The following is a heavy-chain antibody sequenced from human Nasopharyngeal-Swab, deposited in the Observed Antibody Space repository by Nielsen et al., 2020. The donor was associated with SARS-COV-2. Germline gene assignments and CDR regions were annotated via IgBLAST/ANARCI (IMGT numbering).Heavy chain of an antibody. CDR1: GFTLSSNS. Sequence: GESLKISCAASGFTLSSNSMNWVRQAPGKGLEWVSSISTSSSYLYYADSVKGRFTISRDNPKNSLYLQMNSLRAEDTAVYYCAGGRGGGYDPWGYYYYDMDVWGHGTTVTVSS. D-gene: IGHD5-12*01. V-gene: IGHV3-21*01. CDR3: AGGRGGGYDPWGYYYYDMDV. J-gene: IGHJ6*02. CDR2: ISTSSSYL.